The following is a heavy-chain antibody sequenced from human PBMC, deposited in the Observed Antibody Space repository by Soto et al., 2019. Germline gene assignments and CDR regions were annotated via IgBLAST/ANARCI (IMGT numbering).Heavy chain of an antibody. Sequence: EVQLVESGGVLVQPGGSLRLSCAASGFSFSTNWMHWVRQAPGKGLVWVSRLSRDGSSANYADSVKGRFTISRDNAKNTLYLQMNSLIAEDTAIYYCARGPTGWYGFDYWGQGTLVTVSS. CDR2: LSRDGSSA. D-gene: IGHD6-19*01. CDR3: ARGPTGWYGFDY. V-gene: IGHV3-74*01. CDR1: GFSFSTNW. J-gene: IGHJ4*02.